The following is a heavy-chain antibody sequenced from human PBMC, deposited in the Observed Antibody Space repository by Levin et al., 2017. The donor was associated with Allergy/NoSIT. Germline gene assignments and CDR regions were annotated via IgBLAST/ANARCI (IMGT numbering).Heavy chain of an antibody. CDR3: TRGRGSSGWFES. Sequence: SQTLSLTCTVSGGPVNSGSYYWSWIRQPPGKGLEWIGSVYYSGTTNYNPALKRRASITVDTSKNQFSLTLSSLTAADTAVYYWTRGRGSSGWFESWGQGILVTVSS. J-gene: IGHJ5*01. CDR1: GGPVNSGSYY. D-gene: IGHD6-19*01. CDR2: VYYSGTT. V-gene: IGHV4-61*01.